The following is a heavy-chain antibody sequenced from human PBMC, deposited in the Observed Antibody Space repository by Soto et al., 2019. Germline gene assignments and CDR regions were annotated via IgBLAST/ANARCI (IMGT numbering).Heavy chain of an antibody. CDR2: INPNSGGT. D-gene: IGHD2-8*01. CDR1: GYTFTGYY. CDR3: ARGLYCTNGVCPNRFDP. J-gene: IGHJ5*02. Sequence: QVQLVQSGAEVKKPGASVKVSCKASGYTFTGYYMHWVRQAPGQGLEWMGWINPNSGGTNYAQKFQGWVTMTRDTSISTAYVGLSRLRSDDTAVYYCARGLYCTNGVCPNRFDPWGQGTLVTVSS. V-gene: IGHV1-2*04.